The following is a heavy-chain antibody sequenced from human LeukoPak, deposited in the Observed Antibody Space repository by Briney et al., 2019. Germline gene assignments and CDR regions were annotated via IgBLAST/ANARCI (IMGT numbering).Heavy chain of an antibody. CDR2: TTPSGST. Sequence: SQTLSLTCTVSGGSITSGNYFWSWIRQPAGKGLEWIGRTTPSGSTNYNPSLKSRVTVSVDTSNNQFSLRLSSVTAADTAVYYCTRDGRRGTFGDAFDLWGQGTIITVSS. V-gene: IGHV4-61*02. J-gene: IGHJ3*01. CDR3: TRDGRRGTFGDAFDL. D-gene: IGHD1-26*01. CDR1: GGSITSGNYF.